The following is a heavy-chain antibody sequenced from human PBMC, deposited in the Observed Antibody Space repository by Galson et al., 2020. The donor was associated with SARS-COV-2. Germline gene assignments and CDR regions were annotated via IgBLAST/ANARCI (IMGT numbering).Heavy chain of an antibody. CDR1: GGSISSYY. D-gene: IGHD3-9*01. CDR3: ARLSLGDYDILTGYYISAFDI. Sequence: SETLSLTCTVSGGSISSYYWSWIRQLPGKGLEWIGYIYYSGSTNYNPSLKSRVTISVDTSKNQFSLKLSSVTAADTAVYYCARLSLGDYDILTGYYISAFDIWGQGTMVTVSS. J-gene: IGHJ3*02. V-gene: IGHV4-59*13. CDR2: IYYSGST.